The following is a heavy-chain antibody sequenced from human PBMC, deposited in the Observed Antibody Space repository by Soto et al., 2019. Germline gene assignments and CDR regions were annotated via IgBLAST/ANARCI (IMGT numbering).Heavy chain of an antibody. J-gene: IGHJ5*02. D-gene: IGHD6-13*01. CDR1: GFTFSSYG. CDR2: ISYDGSNK. CDR3: AKDYHSNPFDP. Sequence: GGSLRLSCAASGFTFSSYGMHWVRQAPGKGLEWVAVISYDGSNKYYADSVKGRFTISRDNSKNTLYLQMNSLRAEDTAVYYCAKDYHSNPFDPWGQGTLVTVSS. V-gene: IGHV3-30*18.